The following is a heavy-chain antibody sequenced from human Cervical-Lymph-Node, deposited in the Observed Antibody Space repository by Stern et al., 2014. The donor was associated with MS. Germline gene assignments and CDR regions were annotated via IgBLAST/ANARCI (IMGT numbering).Heavy chain of an antibody. D-gene: IGHD6-6*01. V-gene: IGHV4-30-4*01. CDR1: GGSISSCDYY. CDR2: FYYSGST. CDR3: ARGRRGSSSSFNY. J-gene: IGHJ4*02. Sequence: QVQLQESGPGLVKPSQTLSLTCTVSGGSISSCDYYWSWIRQPPGKGLESSGYFYYSGSTYYIQSLKSRVTISVDTSKNHLSLKLSSVTAADTAVYYCARGRRGSSSSFNYWGQGTLVTVSS.